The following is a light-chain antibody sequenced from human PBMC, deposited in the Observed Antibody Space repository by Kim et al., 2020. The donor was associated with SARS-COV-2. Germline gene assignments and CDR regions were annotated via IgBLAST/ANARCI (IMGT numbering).Light chain of an antibody. CDR2: AAS. Sequence: DIQMTQSPSSLSASVGDRVTITCRASQSISSHLNWYQQKPGKAPKLLIYAASSLQSGVPSRFSGSGSGTDFTLTISSLQHEDFATYYCQQSYSFPRTFGQGTKVDIK. V-gene: IGKV1-39*01. J-gene: IGKJ1*01. CDR1: QSISSH. CDR3: QQSYSFPRT.